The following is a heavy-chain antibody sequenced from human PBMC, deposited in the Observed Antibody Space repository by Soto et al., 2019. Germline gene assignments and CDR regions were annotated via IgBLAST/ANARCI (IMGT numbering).Heavy chain of an antibody. Sequence: QVQVVQSGDEVKETGASVRVSCKTSGYSFTAYGISWVRQAPGQGLEWMGWISCYDGKTKYAQKLQGIVTMTTDTSTSTAYMEVRSLRSDDTAIYYCARDAPPPELRFLEWHNYDYNGMDVWGQGTTVTVSS. CDR3: ARDAPPPELRFLEWHNYDYNGMDV. CDR1: GYSFTAYG. J-gene: IGHJ6*02. V-gene: IGHV1-18*01. D-gene: IGHD3-3*01. CDR2: ISCYDGKT.